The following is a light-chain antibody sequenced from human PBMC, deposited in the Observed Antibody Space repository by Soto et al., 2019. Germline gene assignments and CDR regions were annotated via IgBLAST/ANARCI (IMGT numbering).Light chain of an antibody. J-gene: IGKJ3*01. CDR2: AAS. CDR3: QKYNSAPRT. CDR1: QGISNY. V-gene: IGKV1-27*01. Sequence: DIQMTQSPSSLSASVGDRVTITCRASQGISNYLAWYQQKPGKVPKRLLYAASTLQSGVPPRFSGSGSGTDFTLTISSLQPEDVATYYCQKYNSAPRTFGPGTKVDIK.